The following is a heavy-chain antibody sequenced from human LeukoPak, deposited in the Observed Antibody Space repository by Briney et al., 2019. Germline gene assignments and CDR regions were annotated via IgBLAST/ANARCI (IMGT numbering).Heavy chain of an antibody. V-gene: IGHV4-34*01. J-gene: IGHJ5*02. Sequence: PSETLSLTCAVYGASFSGYYWSWIRQPPGKGLEWIGEINHSGSINYNPSLKSRVTISVDTSKNQFSLRLSSVTAADTALYFCARDPGYDFWSGQKGWFDPWGQGTLVTVSS. D-gene: IGHD3-3*01. CDR3: ARDPGYDFWSGQKGWFDP. CDR2: INHSGSI. CDR1: GASFSGYY.